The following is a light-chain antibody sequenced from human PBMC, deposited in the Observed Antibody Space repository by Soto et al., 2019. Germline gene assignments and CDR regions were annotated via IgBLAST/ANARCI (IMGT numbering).Light chain of an antibody. CDR2: EVT. Sequence: QSALTQPASVSGSPGQSITISCTGTSGDIGSYNRVSWYQQHPGKAPKLIIYEVTDRPSGVSNRFSGSKSGNTASLTISGLQAEDEAEYSCSSYTNINTRACVFGTGTTLTVL. J-gene: IGLJ1*01. CDR1: SGDIGSYNR. V-gene: IGLV2-14*01. CDR3: SSYTNINTRACV.